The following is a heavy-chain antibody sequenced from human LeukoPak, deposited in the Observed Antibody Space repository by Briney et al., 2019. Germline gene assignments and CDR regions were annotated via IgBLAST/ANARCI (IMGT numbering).Heavy chain of an antibody. CDR3: ARGSGSYSVGGELDY. J-gene: IGHJ4*02. V-gene: IGHV3-48*01. CDR1: GFTFSRYS. CDR2: ISSGSGTI. Sequence: GGSLRLSCAASGFTFSRYSTSWVRQAPGKGLEWVSYISSGSGTIYYADSVKGRFTISRDNGKNSLYLQMNSLRAEDTAVYYCARGSGSYSVGGELDYWGQGTLVTVSS. D-gene: IGHD1-26*01.